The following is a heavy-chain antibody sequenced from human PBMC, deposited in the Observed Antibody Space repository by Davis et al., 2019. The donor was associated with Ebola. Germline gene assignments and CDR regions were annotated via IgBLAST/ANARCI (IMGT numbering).Heavy chain of an antibody. Sequence: SETLSLTCTVSGGSVSSGSYYWSWIRQPPGKGLKWIGYIYYSGSTNYNPSLKSRVTISVDTSKNQFSLKLRSVTAADTAVYYCARQARSGYYYGMDVWGKGTTVTVSS. CDR1: GGSVSSGSYY. CDR2: IYYSGST. D-gene: IGHD3-3*01. CDR3: ARQARSGYYYGMDV. J-gene: IGHJ6*04. V-gene: IGHV4-61*01.